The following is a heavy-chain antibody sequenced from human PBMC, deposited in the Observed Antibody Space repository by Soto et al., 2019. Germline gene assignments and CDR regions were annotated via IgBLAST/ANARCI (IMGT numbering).Heavy chain of an antibody. Sequence: ASVKVSCKASGYTFTSYYMHWVRQAPGQGLEWMGIINPSGGSTSYAQKFQGRVTMTRDTSTSTVYMELSSLRSEDTAVYYCARVGYCSGGSCYSGYFQHWGQGTLVTVSS. V-gene: IGHV1-46*03. CDR3: ARVGYCSGGSCYSGYFQH. CDR2: INPSGGST. J-gene: IGHJ1*01. D-gene: IGHD2-15*01. CDR1: GYTFTSYY.